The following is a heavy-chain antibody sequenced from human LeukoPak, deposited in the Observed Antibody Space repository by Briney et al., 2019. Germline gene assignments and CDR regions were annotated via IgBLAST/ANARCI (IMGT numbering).Heavy chain of an antibody. D-gene: IGHD4-17*01. Sequence: PSETLSLTCAVSGVSFNDYYWSWVRQTPGKGLEWIGEINHSGYTNDSPSLKSRVTLSIDTSRKQFSLNLRSVTVANTGIYYCTRMTTGHDYWGQGTLVTVSS. CDR1: GVSFNDYY. CDR3: TRMTTGHDY. J-gene: IGHJ4*02. CDR2: INHSGYT. V-gene: IGHV4-34*01.